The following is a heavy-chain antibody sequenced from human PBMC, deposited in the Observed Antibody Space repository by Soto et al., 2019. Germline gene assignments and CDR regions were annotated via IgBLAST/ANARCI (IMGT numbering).Heavy chain of an antibody. V-gene: IGHV3-23*01. CDR2: ISGSGGST. Sequence: GSLRLSCAASGFTFSSYAMSWVRQAPGKGLEWVSAISGSGGSTYYADSVKGRFTISRDNSKNTLYLQMNSLRAEDTAVYYCAKIDLSYYYGSSGYPHWGQGTLVTVSS. J-gene: IGHJ4*02. CDR1: GFTFSSYA. D-gene: IGHD3-22*01. CDR3: AKIDLSYYYGSSGYPH.